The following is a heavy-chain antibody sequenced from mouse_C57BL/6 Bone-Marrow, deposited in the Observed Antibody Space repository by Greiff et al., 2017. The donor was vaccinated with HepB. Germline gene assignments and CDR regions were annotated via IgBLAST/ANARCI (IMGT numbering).Heavy chain of an antibody. V-gene: IGHV10-1*01. CDR1: GFSFNTYA. Sequence: EVQRVESGGGLVQPKGSLKLSCAASGFSFNTYALNWVRQAPGKGLEWVARIRSKSNNYATYYADSVKDRFTISRDDSESMLYLQMNNLKTEDTAMYYCVRQGGYYYLDYWGQGTTLTVSS. D-gene: IGHD2-3*01. CDR2: IRSKSNNYAT. J-gene: IGHJ2*01. CDR3: VRQGGYYYLDY.